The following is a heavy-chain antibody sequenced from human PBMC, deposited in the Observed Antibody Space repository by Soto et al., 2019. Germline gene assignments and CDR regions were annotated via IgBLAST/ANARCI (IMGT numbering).Heavy chain of an antibody. CDR3: ARRSSGWYFDY. V-gene: IGHV3-23*01. J-gene: IGHJ4*02. CDR1: GFTLSSYA. D-gene: IGHD6-19*01. CDR2: ISGSGGST. Sequence: EVQLLESGGGLVQPGGSLRLSCAASGFTLSSYAISWVRQAPGKGLEWVSAISGSGGSTYYADSVKGRFTISRDNSKNTLYLQMNSLRAEDTAVYYCARRSSGWYFDYWGQGTLVTVSS.